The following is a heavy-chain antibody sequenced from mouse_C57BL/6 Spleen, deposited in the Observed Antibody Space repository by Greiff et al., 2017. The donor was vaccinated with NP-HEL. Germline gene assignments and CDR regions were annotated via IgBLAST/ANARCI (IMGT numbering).Heavy chain of an antibody. V-gene: IGHV1-39*01. CDR3: AKNLICEGKGGWFAY. Sequence: VQLQQSGPELVKPGASVKISCKASGYSFTDYNMNWVKQSNGKSLEWIGVINPNYGTTSYNQKFKGKATLTVDQSSSTAYMQLNSQTSEDSAVYYCAKNLICEGKGGWFAYWGQGTLVTVSA. CDR1: GYSFTDYN. J-gene: IGHJ3*01. CDR2: INPNYGTT. D-gene: IGHD2-1*01.